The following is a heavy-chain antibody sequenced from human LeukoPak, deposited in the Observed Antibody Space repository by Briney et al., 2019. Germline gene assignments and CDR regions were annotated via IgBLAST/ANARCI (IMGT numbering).Heavy chain of an antibody. CDR2: IQFDGTDE. Sequence: PGGSLRLSCAASGLTLSKYGIHWVRQAPGKGLEWVAFIQFDGTDEHYADSVKGRFTISRDNSKNTLFLQMNSLRAEDTSVYYCAEDQQLQPFHYWGQGTLVTVSS. CDR3: AEDQQLQPFHY. CDR1: GLTLSKYG. J-gene: IGHJ4*02. V-gene: IGHV3-30*02. D-gene: IGHD2-2*01.